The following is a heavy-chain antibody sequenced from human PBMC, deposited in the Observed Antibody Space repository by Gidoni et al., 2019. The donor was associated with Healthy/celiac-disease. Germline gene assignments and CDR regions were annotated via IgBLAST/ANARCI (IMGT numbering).Heavy chain of an antibody. Sequence: QVQLVQSGAEVKKPGASVKVSCKPSAYTFPSYDIHWVRQATGQGLEWMGWMNPNSGNTGYAKKFQGRVTMTRNTSISTAYMELSSLRSEDTAVYYCVYVGSGNVVSGMDVWGQGTTVTVSS. J-gene: IGHJ6*02. CDR3: VYVGSGNVVSGMDV. D-gene: IGHD3-10*01. CDR1: AYTFPSYD. CDR2: MNPNSGNT. V-gene: IGHV1-8*01.